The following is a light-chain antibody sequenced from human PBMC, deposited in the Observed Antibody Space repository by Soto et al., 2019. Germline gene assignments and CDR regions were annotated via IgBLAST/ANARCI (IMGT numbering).Light chain of an antibody. CDR3: QQFNSWLLT. CDR2: GAS. J-gene: IGKJ4*01. Sequence: EIVMTQSPATLSVSPGERATLSCRASQSVSSNLAWYQQKPGQAPRLLIYGASTRATGIPARFSGSGSGTEFTLTISSLQSEDFAIYYCQQFNSWLLTFGGGTKV. V-gene: IGKV3-15*01. CDR1: QSVSSN.